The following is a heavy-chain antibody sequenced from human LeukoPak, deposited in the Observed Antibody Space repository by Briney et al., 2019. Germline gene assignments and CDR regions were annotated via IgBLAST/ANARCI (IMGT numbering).Heavy chain of an antibody. V-gene: IGHV4-39*01. Sequence: SENLSLTCTVSGGSISSSDSYWGWIRQPPGKGLEWIGSMYYSGSTYYNPSLKSRVTISVDTSKNQFSLKLNSVTAADTAVYYCARHPPRDCSSSSCYKRWFDPWGQGTLVTVSS. CDR1: GGSISSSDSY. CDR3: ARHPPRDCSSSSCYKRWFDP. CDR2: MYYSGST. D-gene: IGHD2-2*02. J-gene: IGHJ5*02.